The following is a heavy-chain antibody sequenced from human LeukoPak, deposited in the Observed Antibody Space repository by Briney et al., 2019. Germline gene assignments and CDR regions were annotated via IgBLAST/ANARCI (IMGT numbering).Heavy chain of an antibody. CDR3: ARDLSWQARTLYYLDY. V-gene: IGHV1-2*02. CDR2: INPNSGGT. D-gene: IGHD2/OR15-2a*01. Sequence: GASVKVSCKASGYTFTGYYMHWVRQAPGQGLEWMGWINPNSGGTNYAQKFQGRVTMTRDTSISTAYMELSRLRSDDTAVYYCARDLSWQARTLYYLDYWGQGTLVTVSS. J-gene: IGHJ4*02. CDR1: GYTFTGYY.